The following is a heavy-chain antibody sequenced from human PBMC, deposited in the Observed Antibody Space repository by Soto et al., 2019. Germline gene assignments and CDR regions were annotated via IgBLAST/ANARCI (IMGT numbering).Heavy chain of an antibody. CDR3: AKAKYSGSYQYFDY. CDR1: GFTFSSYG. CDR2: ISYDGSNK. D-gene: IGHD1-26*01. J-gene: IGHJ4*02. V-gene: IGHV3-30*18. Sequence: QVQLVESGGGVVQPGRSLRLSCAASGFTFSSYGMHWVRQAPGKGLAWVAVISYDGSNKYYADSVKGRFTISRDNSKNTLYLQMNSLRAEDTAVYYCAKAKYSGSYQYFDYWGQGTLVTVSS.